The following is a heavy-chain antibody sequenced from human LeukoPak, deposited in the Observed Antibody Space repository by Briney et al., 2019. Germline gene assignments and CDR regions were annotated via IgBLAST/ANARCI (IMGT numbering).Heavy chain of an antibody. Sequence: ASVKVSCKASGYTFTSYDINWVRQATGQGLEWMGWMNPNSGNTGYAQKFQGRVTITRNTSISTAYMELSSLRSDDTAVFYCATQYCSSTSCYANFDYWGQGTLVTVSS. CDR2: MNPNSGNT. V-gene: IGHV1-8*03. J-gene: IGHJ4*02. D-gene: IGHD2-2*01. CDR3: ATQYCSSTSCYANFDY. CDR1: GYTFTSYD.